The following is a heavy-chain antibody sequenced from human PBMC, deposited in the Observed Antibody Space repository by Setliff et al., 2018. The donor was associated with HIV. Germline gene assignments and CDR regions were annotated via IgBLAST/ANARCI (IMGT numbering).Heavy chain of an antibody. Sequence: LGEXXXISXKGSGXRXXXXXXGWGRQMPGXGLEWMGIIYPGDSDTRXSPSXQXQVTISADKSISXPYLQWSSLKASDTAMYYCATGTPFDMWGQGTMVTVSS. CDR3: ATGTPFDM. CDR2: IYPGDSDT. J-gene: IGHJ3*02. CDR1: GXRXXXXX. V-gene: IGHV5-51*01. D-gene: IGHD1-1*01.